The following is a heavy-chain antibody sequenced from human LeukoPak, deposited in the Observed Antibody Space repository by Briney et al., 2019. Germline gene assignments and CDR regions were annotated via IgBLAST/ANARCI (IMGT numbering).Heavy chain of an antibody. D-gene: IGHD4-11*01. CDR1: GDSVSSNSAS. CDR3: ARDRDSDYEWGPFDP. Sequence: SQTLSLTCAISGDSVSSNSASWNWLRQSPSRGLEWLGRTYYRSKWSNDYAPSVKSRTTINQDTSRNQFSLQLSSVTPEDTAVYYCARDRDSDYEWGPFDPWGQGTLVTVSS. J-gene: IGHJ5*02. V-gene: IGHV6-1*01. CDR2: TYYRSKWSN.